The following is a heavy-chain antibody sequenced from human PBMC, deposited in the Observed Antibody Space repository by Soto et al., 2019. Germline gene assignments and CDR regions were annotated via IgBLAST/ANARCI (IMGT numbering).Heavy chain of an antibody. CDR3: ARFRLLREMYNWCDP. Sequence: QVQLQQRGAGLLKPSETLSLTCAVYGGSVSGYYWSWIRQPPGKGLEWIGEINHSGSTNYNPSLKSPVTISVDTSKNQFSLKLSSVAAADTAVYYCARFRLLREMYNWCDPWGQGTLVTVSS. V-gene: IGHV4-34*01. CDR1: GGSVSGYY. CDR2: INHSGST. D-gene: IGHD3-22*01. J-gene: IGHJ5*02.